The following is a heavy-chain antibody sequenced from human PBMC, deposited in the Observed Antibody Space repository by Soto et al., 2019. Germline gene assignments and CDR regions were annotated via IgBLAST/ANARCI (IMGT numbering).Heavy chain of an antibody. CDR1: GYTFTSYY. CDR3: ARGGRIAARPRNYYYGMDV. V-gene: IGHV1-46*01. D-gene: IGHD6-6*01. Sequence: QVQLVQSGAEVKKPGASVKVSCKASGYTFTSYYMHWVRQAPGQGLEWMGIINPSGGSTSYAQKFQGRVTMTRDTSTSTVYMGLSSLRSEDTAVYYCARGGRIAARPRNYYYGMDVWGQGTTVTVSS. J-gene: IGHJ6*02. CDR2: INPSGGST.